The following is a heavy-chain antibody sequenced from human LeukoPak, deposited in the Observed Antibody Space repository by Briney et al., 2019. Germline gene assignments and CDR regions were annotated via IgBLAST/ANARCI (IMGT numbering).Heavy chain of an antibody. V-gene: IGHV4-34*01. CDR2: INHSGST. CDR1: GGSFRGYY. Sequence: PSETLSLTCAVYGGSFRGYYWSWIRQPPGKGLEWIGEINHSGSTNYNPSLKSRVTISVDTSKNQFSLKLSSVTAAATAVYYCARGRIAVAGTMGFDYWGQGTLVTVSS. CDR3: ARGRIAVAGTMGFDY. D-gene: IGHD6-19*01. J-gene: IGHJ4*02.